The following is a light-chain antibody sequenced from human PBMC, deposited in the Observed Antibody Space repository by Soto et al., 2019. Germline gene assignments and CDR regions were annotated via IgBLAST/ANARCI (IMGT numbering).Light chain of an antibody. CDR2: EVS. CDR1: SSDVGGYKY. CDR3: SSYTSSSSHYV. J-gene: IGLJ1*01. V-gene: IGLV2-14*01. Sequence: QSALTQPASVSESPGRSITIYCTGTSSDVGGYKYVSWYQQHPGKAPKLMIYEVSTRPSGVSNRFSGSKSGNTAPLTISGLQAEDEADYYCSSYTSSSSHYVFGTGTKVTVL.